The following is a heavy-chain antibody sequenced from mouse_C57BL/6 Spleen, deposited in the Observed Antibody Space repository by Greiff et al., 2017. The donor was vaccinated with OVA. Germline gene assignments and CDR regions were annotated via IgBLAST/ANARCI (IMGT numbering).Heavy chain of an antibody. CDR3: ARWESNFRFGDY. CDR1: GYTFTDYY. V-gene: IGHV1-26*01. CDR2: INPNNGGT. Sequence: EVQLQQSGPELVKPGASVKISCKASGYTFTDYYMNWVKQSHGKSLEWIGDINPNNGGTSYNQKFKGKATLTVDKSSSTAYMELRSLTSEDSAVYYCARWESNFRFGDYWGQGTTLTVSS. J-gene: IGHJ2*01. D-gene: IGHD2-5*01.